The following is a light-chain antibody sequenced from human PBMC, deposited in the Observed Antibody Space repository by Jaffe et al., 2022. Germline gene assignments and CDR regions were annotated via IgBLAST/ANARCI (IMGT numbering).Light chain of an antibody. J-gene: IGKJ4*01. CDR2: GAS. Sequence: EIVLTQSPGTLSLSPGERATLSCRASQSVSSSYLAWYQQKPGQPPRLLIYGASNRATGIPDRFSGSGSGTDFTLTISRLEPEDFAVYYCQQYGSSPSLTFGGGTKVEIK. CDR3: QQYGSSPSLT. CDR1: QSVSSSY. V-gene: IGKV3-20*01.